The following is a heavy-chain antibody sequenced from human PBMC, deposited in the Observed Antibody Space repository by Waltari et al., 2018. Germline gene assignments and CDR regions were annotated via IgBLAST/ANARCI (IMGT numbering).Heavy chain of an antibody. Sequence: QITLKESGPTLVKPTQTLTLTCSFSGFSLITNAVGVGWIRQPPGKALEWLAVIYWNDDKRYSPSLNSRLTITKDTSKNQVVLTMTNMDPVDTATYYCAHHRGGGNSAVLDYWGQGTLVTVSS. V-gene: IGHV2-5*01. J-gene: IGHJ4*02. CDR2: IYWNDDK. CDR3: AHHRGGGNSAVLDY. D-gene: IGHD2-21*02. CDR1: GFSLITNAVG.